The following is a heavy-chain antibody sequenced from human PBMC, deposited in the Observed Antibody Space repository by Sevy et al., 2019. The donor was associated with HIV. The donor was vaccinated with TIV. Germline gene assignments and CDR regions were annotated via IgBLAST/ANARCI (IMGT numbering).Heavy chain of an antibody. CDR3: ATGGDSSSWFRPFDY. Sequence: GGSLRLSCAASGFTFSTYAMHWVRQAPGMGLEWVAVISNDENKKYYADSVKGRFTISRDNSKNTLYLQMSSLGDEDTAVYYCATGGDSSSWFRPFDYWDQGTLVTVSS. CDR2: ISNDENKK. CDR1: GFTFSTYA. V-gene: IGHV3-30*03. J-gene: IGHJ4*02. D-gene: IGHD6-13*01.